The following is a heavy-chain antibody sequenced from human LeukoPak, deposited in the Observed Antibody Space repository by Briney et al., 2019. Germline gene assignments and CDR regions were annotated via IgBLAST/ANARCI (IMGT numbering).Heavy chain of an antibody. Sequence: SETLSLTCTVSGDSISSYYWSWIRQPPGKGLEWIGYIYYSGSTKYNPSLKSRVTISVDTSKHQFSLKLSSVTAADTAVYYCTRAYYYDSSGYITDYWGQGTLVTVSS. D-gene: IGHD3-22*01. V-gene: IGHV4-59*12. J-gene: IGHJ4*02. CDR1: GDSISSYY. CDR3: TRAYYYDSSGYITDY. CDR2: IYYSGST.